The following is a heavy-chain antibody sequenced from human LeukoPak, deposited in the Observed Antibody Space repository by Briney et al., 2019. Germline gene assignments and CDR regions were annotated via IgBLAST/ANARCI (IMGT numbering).Heavy chain of an antibody. CDR3: ARDLYQHRSYGLGIAAAGSDY. D-gene: IGHD6-13*01. Sequence: ASVKVSCKASGYTFTGYYMHWVRQAPGQGLEWMGWINPNSGGTNYAQKFQGRVTMTRDTSISTAYMELSRLRSDDTAVYYCARDLYQHRSYGLGIAAAGSDYWGQGTLVTVSS. CDR2: INPNSGGT. J-gene: IGHJ4*02. CDR1: GYTFTGYY. V-gene: IGHV1-2*02.